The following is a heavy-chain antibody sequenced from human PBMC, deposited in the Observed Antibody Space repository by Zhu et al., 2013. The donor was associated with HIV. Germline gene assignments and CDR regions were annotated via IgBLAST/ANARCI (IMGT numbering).Heavy chain of an antibody. D-gene: IGHD3-16*01. V-gene: IGHV4-34*01. CDR1: GGSFSGYY. Sequence: QVQLQQWGAGLLKPSETLSLTCAVYGGSFSGYYWSWIRQPPGKGLEWIGEINHSGSTNYNPSLKSRVTISVDTSKNQFSLKLSSVTAADTAVYYCAHFTSRDRPGWYFDLWGRGTLVTVSS. CDR2: INHSGST. J-gene: IGHJ2*01. CDR3: AHFTSRDRPGWYFDL.